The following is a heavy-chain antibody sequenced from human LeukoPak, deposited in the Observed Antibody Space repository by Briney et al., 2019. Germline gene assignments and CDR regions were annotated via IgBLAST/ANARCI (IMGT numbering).Heavy chain of an antibody. D-gene: IGHD7-27*01. CDR3: ARRGNWGFFDY. V-gene: IGHV4-4*09. CDR2: INTSGST. CDR1: GGSISSNY. Sequence: PSEILSLTCTVSGGSISSNYWSWIRQPPGKGLEWIGYINTSGSTNYNPSLKSRVSISLDTSRNQFSLKPTSVTAADTAVYYCARRGNWGFFDYWGQGILVSVSS. J-gene: IGHJ4*02.